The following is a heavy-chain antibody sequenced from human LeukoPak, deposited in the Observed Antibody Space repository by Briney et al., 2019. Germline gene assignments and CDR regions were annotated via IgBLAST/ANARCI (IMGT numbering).Heavy chain of an antibody. CDR1: GYSFTGHW. Sequence: GESLKISCKVSGYSFTGHWLGWVRQMPGKGLVWMGVIYLGDSDVKYNPPFQGQVTFSVDKSTNTAYLQWSSLKASDTAIYYCARRAYTYGRSGPFDFWGQGTLVTVS. CDR2: IYLGDSDV. V-gene: IGHV5-51*01. D-gene: IGHD5-18*01. J-gene: IGHJ4*02. CDR3: ARRAYTYGRSGPFDF.